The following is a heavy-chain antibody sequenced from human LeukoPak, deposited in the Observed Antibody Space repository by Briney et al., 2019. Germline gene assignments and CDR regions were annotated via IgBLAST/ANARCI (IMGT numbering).Heavy chain of an antibody. CDR1: GFTFSGFW. Sequence: GGSLRLSCAVSGFTFSGFWMSWSRQAPGKGLEWVASINSDGSEGYYADVVKGRFTISRDNAKNSLYLQINSLRAEDTAVYYCARGPGGTATKAFDIWGQGTMVTVSS. V-gene: IGHV3-7*03. CDR3: ARGPGGTATKAFDI. D-gene: IGHD3-16*01. J-gene: IGHJ3*02. CDR2: INSDGSEG.